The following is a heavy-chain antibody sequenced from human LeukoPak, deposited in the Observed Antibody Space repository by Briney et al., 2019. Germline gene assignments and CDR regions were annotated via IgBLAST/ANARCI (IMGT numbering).Heavy chain of an antibody. CDR2: IGISSGNT. V-gene: IGHV3-48*04. D-gene: IGHD4-11*01. J-gene: IGHJ4*02. CDR1: GFTFSHYS. CDR3: ERDHNYAFDN. Sequence: GGSLRLSCAASGFTFSHYSMNWVRQAPGKGLEWISYIGISSGNTKYADSVKGRFTISGDNAKNSLYLQMNSLRVEDTAVYYCERDHNYAFDNWGQGTLVTVSS.